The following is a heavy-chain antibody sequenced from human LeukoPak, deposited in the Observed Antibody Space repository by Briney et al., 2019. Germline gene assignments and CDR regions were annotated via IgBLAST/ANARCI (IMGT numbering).Heavy chain of an antibody. J-gene: IGHJ4*02. D-gene: IGHD5-18*01. CDR2: IHFSGST. CDR1: GGPINNFY. V-gene: IGHV4-59*08. CDR3: ARNVDTAMVN. Sequence: SETLSLTCTVSGGPINNFYWSWVRQAPGKGLEWIGYIHFSGSTKYNPSLESRVFMSVDTSKNHFSVRLTSVTAADTAVYYCARNVDTAMVNWGQGTLVTVSS.